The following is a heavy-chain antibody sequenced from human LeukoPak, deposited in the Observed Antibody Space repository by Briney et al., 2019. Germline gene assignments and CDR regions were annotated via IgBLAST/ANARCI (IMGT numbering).Heavy chain of an antibody. J-gene: IGHJ3*02. CDR2: IYYSVST. Sequence: SETLSLTCTVSGGSISSYYCSWIRQPPGKGLEWIGYIYYSVSTNYNPSLKSRVTISVDTSKNQFSLKLSAVTAADTAVYYCARDRSRYYDSSGYLTNDAFDIWGQGTMVTVSS. CDR3: ARDRSRYYDSSGYLTNDAFDI. V-gene: IGHV4-59*01. CDR1: GGSISSYY. D-gene: IGHD3-22*01.